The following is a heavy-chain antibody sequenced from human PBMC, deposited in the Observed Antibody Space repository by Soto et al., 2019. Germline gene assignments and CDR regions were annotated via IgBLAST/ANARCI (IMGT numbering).Heavy chain of an antibody. CDR2: FEPEDGEK. CDR3: AIESPTREITHLHYSGMDV. V-gene: IGHV1-24*01. Sequence: ASVKVSCKISAYTVTELSIHWVRQAPGKGLEWMGNFEPEDGEKFYAQKFQGRVKMTEDTTTDTAYLELSSLTSADTAIYYCAIESPTREITHLHYSGMDVWGQGTTVTVSS. CDR1: AYTVTELS. J-gene: IGHJ6*02. D-gene: IGHD1-1*01.